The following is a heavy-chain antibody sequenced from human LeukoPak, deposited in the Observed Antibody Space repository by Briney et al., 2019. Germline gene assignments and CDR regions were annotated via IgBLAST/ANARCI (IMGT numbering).Heavy chain of an antibody. Sequence: SETLSLTCTVSRGSISSYYWNWVRQPPGKGLEWLGYIHYSGSTKYNPSLENRVTISLNTAKNQFPLRLSVLTAADTAVYYCARDLFNAFDIWGQGTMVTVSS. CDR2: IHYSGST. J-gene: IGHJ3*02. D-gene: IGHD2-21*01. CDR1: RGSISSYY. V-gene: IGHV4-59*12. CDR3: ARDLFNAFDI.